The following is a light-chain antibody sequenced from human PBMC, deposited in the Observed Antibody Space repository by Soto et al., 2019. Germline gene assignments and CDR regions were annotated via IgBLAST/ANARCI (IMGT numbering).Light chain of an antibody. CDR1: QSITPSY. Sequence: EAVLTQSPDTLSLSPGERATLSCRASQSITPSYLAWYQQKPGQAHRLLIYGTFSRATGIPDRFSGSGTGIDFTLTISRLEPEDFAVYYCQQYCSKARTFGPGTKVEI. J-gene: IGKJ1*01. CDR3: QQYCSKART. V-gene: IGKV3-20*01. CDR2: GTF.